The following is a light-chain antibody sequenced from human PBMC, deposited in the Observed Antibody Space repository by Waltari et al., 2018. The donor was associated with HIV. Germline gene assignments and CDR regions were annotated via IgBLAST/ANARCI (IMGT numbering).Light chain of an antibody. CDR2: EVS. Sequence: SALTQPASVSGSPGQSITISCTGTSSDLVSWYPQHPDKAPRVMLFEVSKRPSGVSNRFSGSKSGNTASLTISGLQAEDEADHYCCSYVRSGTWVFGGGTKLTVL. J-gene: IGLJ3*02. CDR1: SSDL. V-gene: IGLV2-23*02. CDR3: CSYVRSGTWV.